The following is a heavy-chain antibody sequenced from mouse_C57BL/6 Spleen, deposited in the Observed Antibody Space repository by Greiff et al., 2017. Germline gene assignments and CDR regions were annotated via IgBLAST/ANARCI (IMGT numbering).Heavy chain of an antibody. V-gene: IGHV10-1*01. CDR3: VRQGYGYDWEWYFDV. D-gene: IGHD2-2*01. Sequence: EVKLVESGGGLVQPKGSLKLSCAASGFSFNTYAMNWVRQAPGKGLEWVARIRSKSNNYATYYADSVKERFPISRDDSESMLYLQMNNLKTEDTAMYYCVRQGYGYDWEWYFDVWGTGTTVTVSS. J-gene: IGHJ1*03. CDR2: IRSKSNNYAT. CDR1: GFSFNTYA.